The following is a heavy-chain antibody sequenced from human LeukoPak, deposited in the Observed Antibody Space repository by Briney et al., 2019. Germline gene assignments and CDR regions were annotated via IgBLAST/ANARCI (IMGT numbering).Heavy chain of an antibody. CDR1: GYTFTSYG. CDR2: ISAYNGNT. J-gene: IGHJ5*02. D-gene: IGHD3-9*01. CDR3: ARGFWAGDILTGYYWMPPAPLDP. Sequence: ASVKVSCKASGYTFTSYGISGVRQAPGQGLEWMGWISAYNGNTNYAQKVQGRVTITTDTSTSTAYMELRSLRSDDAAVYYCARGFWAGDILTGYYWMPPAPLDPWGQGTLVTVSS. V-gene: IGHV1-18*04.